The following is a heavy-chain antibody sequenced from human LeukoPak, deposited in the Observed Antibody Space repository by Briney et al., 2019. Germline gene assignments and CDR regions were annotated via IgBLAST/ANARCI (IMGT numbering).Heavy chain of an antibody. Sequence: PSETPSLTCTVSGGSISSGGYYWSWIRQPPGKGLEWIGYIYHSGSTYYNPSLKSRVTISVDRSKNQFSLKLSSVTAADTAVYYCARGVAAAGPTFDYWGQGTLVTVSS. J-gene: IGHJ4*02. D-gene: IGHD6-13*01. V-gene: IGHV4-30-2*01. CDR3: ARGVAAAGPTFDY. CDR1: GGSISSGGYY. CDR2: IYHSGST.